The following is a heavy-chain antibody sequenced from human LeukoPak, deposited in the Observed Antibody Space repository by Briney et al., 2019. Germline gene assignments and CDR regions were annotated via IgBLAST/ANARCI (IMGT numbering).Heavy chain of an antibody. V-gene: IGHV3-21*01. J-gene: IGHJ3*02. D-gene: IGHD2-15*01. Sequence: GGSLRLSCAASGFSSYSLNWVRQAPGKGLEWVPSISTSSSYIYYADSVKGRFTISRDNAKNSLYLQMNSLRAEDTAVYYCARVSVVAATADAFDIWGQGTMVTVSS. CDR3: ARVSVVAATADAFDI. CDR1: GFSSYS. CDR2: ISTSSSYI.